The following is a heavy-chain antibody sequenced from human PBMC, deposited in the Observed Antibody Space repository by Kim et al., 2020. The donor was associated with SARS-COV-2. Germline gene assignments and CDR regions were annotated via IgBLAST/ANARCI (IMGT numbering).Heavy chain of an antibody. Sequence: SETLSLTCTVSGGSISSRSYYWGWIRQPPGKGREWIGNNFYGGNTYYNPSLQSPVTISIDTSQNRFSLKLSSVTAAATAVYYCAGAITVTRYDLWCRGT. CDR3: AGAITVTRYDL. J-gene: IGHJ2*01. V-gene: IGHV4-39*07. D-gene: IGHD4-17*01. CDR1: GGSISSRSYY. CDR2: NFYGGNT.